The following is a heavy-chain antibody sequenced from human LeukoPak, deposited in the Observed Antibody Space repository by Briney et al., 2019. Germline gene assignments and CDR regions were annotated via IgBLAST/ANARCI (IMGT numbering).Heavy chain of an antibody. CDR2: ISSSSSYT. Sequence: PGGSLRLSCAASGFTFSDYYMSWIRQAPGKGLEWVSYISSSSSYTNYADSVKGRFTISRDNAKNSLYLQMNSLGAEDTAVYYCARGYDSSGYLPSNWGQGTLVTVSS. D-gene: IGHD3-22*01. CDR1: GFTFSDYY. CDR3: ARGYDSSGYLPSN. J-gene: IGHJ4*02. V-gene: IGHV3-11*05.